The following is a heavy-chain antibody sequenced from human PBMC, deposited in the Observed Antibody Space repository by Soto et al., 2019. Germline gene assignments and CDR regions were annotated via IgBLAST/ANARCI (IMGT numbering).Heavy chain of an antibody. Sequence: EVQLAESGGGLAQPGGSLRLSCAASGFTLSGYAMDWVRQAPGKGLEYVSGISSNGVGTYYANSVQGRFTISRDNSKNAVYLQMGSLRPEDMAVYYGARRARQDFYYMGVWGKGTTVTVSS. V-gene: IGHV3-64*01. CDR2: ISSNGVGT. CDR3: ARRARQDFYYMGV. CDR1: GFTLSGYA. J-gene: IGHJ6*03. D-gene: IGHD6-6*01.